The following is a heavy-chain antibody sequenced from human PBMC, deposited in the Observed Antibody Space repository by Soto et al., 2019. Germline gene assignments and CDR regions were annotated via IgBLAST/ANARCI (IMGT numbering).Heavy chain of an antibody. D-gene: IGHD6-19*01. CDR1: GFTFSSNW. V-gene: IGHV3-74*01. Sequence: EVQLVESGGGLVQPGGSLRLSCAASGFTFSSNWMHWVRQGPGKGLVWVSRIDNDGSSRDYADSVKGRFTISRDNAKNTMYLEISSLRAEDTAVYYCATGRGCYSSDYWGQGTLVTVSS. CDR2: IDNDGSSR. CDR3: ATGRGCYSSDY. J-gene: IGHJ4*02.